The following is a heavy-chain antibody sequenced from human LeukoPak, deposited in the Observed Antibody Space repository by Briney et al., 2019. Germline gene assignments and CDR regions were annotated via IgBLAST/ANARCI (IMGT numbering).Heavy chain of an antibody. V-gene: IGHV3-48*01. Sequence: GGSLRLSCAASGFTFSSYSMSWVRQAPGKGLEWVSYITSSSSTIYYADSVKGRFTIPRDNAKSSLYLQMNSLRAEDTAVYYCARTYSSSSGDYWGQGTLVTVSS. CDR3: ARTYSSSSGDY. CDR1: GFTFSSYS. J-gene: IGHJ4*02. D-gene: IGHD6-6*01. CDR2: ITSSSSTI.